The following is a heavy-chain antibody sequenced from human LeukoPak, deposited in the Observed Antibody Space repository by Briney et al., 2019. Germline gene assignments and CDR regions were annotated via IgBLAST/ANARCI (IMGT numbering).Heavy chain of an antibody. CDR3: AREGYYGSGSPPSLYFDY. Sequence: GGSLRISCAASGFTFRNYVIHWVRQAPGKGLEWVAVTSSDLNVKLYADSVKGRFTISRDNSRSTLYLQMNSLRPEDTAIYYCAREGYYGSGSPPSLYFDYWGQGTLVTVSS. D-gene: IGHD3-10*01. CDR2: TSSDLNVK. V-gene: IGHV3-30-3*01. CDR1: GFTFRNYV. J-gene: IGHJ4*02.